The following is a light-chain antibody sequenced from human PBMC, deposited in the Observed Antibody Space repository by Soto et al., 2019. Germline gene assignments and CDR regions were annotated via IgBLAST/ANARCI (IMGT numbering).Light chain of an antibody. CDR1: QSVNSN. CDR2: GAS. V-gene: IGKV3-15*01. CDR3: QKYNDWPLT. J-gene: IGKJ4*01. Sequence: EKVMTQSPAALSVSPGERATLSCRASQSVNSNLAWYQQKPGQAPRLLLYGASTRATGIPARFSGSASGTEFTLTISSLQSEDSAVYYCQKYNDWPLTFGGGTKV.